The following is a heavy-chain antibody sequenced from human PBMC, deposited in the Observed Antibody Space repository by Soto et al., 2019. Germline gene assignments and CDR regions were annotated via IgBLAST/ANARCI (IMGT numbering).Heavy chain of an antibody. Sequence: PGGSLRLSCAASGFTFSSYAMHWVRQAPGKGLEYVSAISSNGGSTYYANSVKGRFTISRDNSKNTLYLQMGSLRAEDMAVYYCARSEGYCSSTSCYRVAFDIWGQGTMVTVSS. CDR3: ARSEGYCSSTSCYRVAFDI. CDR1: GFTFSSYA. D-gene: IGHD2-2*01. CDR2: ISSNGGST. V-gene: IGHV3-64*01. J-gene: IGHJ3*02.